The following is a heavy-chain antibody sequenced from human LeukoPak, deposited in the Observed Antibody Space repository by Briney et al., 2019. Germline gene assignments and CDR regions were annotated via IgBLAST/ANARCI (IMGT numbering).Heavy chain of an antibody. D-gene: IGHD3-10*02. V-gene: IGHV3-48*04. CDR3: AELGITMIGGV. CDR2: ISSSGSTI. J-gene: IGHJ6*04. Sequence: GGSPTLSCAASGFTFSSYGMSWVRQAPGKGLEWVSYISSSGSTIYYADSVKGRFTISRDNAKNSLYLQMNSLRAEDTAVYYCAELGITMIGGVWGKGTTVTISS. CDR1: GFTFSSYG.